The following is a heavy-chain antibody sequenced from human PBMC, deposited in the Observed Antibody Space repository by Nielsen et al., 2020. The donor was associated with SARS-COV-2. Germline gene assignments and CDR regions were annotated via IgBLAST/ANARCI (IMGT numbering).Heavy chain of an antibody. CDR1: GFTFSSYA. CDR2: IYSGGSST. V-gene: IGHV3-23*03. J-gene: IGHJ6*02. CDR3: AKENIVVVTANDYYGMDV. D-gene: IGHD2-21*02. Sequence: EGSLRLSCAASGFTFSSYAMSGVRQAPGKGLEWVSVIYSGGSSTYYADSVKGRFTISRDNSKNTLYLQMNSLRAEDTAVYYCAKENIVVVTANDYYGMDVWGQGTTVTVSS.